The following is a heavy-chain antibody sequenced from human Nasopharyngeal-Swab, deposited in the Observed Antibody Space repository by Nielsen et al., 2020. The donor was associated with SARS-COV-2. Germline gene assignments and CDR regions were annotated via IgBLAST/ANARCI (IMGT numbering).Heavy chain of an antibody. CDR1: GYRFTDYW. Sequence: GESLKISCATSGYRFTDYWIAWVRQAPGKGLECMGTIFPGDSDTRYSPSFEGRVTISVDQSITTAYLHWTSLKASDTAKYYCAIGAAVGTLFHGMDVWGQGTMVPSP. V-gene: IGHV5-51*01. CDR3: AIGAAVGTLFHGMDV. CDR2: IFPGDSDT. J-gene: IGHJ6*02. D-gene: IGHD1-26*01.